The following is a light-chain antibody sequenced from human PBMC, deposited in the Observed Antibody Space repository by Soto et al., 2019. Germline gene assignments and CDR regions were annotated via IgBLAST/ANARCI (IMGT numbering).Light chain of an antibody. CDR3: QQYNNWPPIT. V-gene: IGKV3-15*01. CDR1: QSISSN. CDR2: GAS. J-gene: IGKJ4*01. Sequence: EIVMTQSPATLSVSPGERATLSCRASQSISSNLAWYQQRPGQAPRLLIYGASTRATGIPARFSGSGSGTDFTLTISSLQSEDLAVYYCQQYNNWPPITFGGGTKVEIK.